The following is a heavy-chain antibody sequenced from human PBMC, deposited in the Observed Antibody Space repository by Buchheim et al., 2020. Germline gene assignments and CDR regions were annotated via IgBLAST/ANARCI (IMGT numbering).Heavy chain of an antibody. D-gene: IGHD3-9*01. CDR1: GGTFSSYT. Sequence: QVQLVQSGAEVKKPGSSVKVSCKASGGTFSSYTISWVRQAPGQGLESMGRINPILGIANYAQKFQGRVTITADKSTSTAYMELSSLRSEDTAVYYCARSDYDILTGYDYYYYGMDVWGQGTT. CDR3: ARSDYDILTGYDYYYYGMDV. J-gene: IGHJ6*02. CDR2: INPILGIA. V-gene: IGHV1-69*02.